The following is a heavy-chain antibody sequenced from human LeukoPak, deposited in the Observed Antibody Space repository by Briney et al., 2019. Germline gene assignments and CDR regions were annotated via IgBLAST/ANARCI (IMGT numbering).Heavy chain of an antibody. V-gene: IGHV3-23*01. CDR1: GFTFGSYA. CDR2: ITGSGVST. D-gene: IGHD5-18*01. CDR3: AKDSGYTYGLSPYYFDC. J-gene: IGHJ4*02. Sequence: GGSLRLSCAASGFTFGSYAMSWVRQVPGKGLEWVSAITGSGVSTHYADSVKGRFTISRDNSKDSLYLQMSSLRAEDTAVYYCAKDSGYTYGLSPYYFDCWGQGTLVTVSA.